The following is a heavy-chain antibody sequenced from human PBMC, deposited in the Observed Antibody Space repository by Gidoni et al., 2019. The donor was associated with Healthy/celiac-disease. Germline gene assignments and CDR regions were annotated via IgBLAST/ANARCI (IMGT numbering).Heavy chain of an antibody. CDR1: GFTFKSYG. CDR2: ISYDGSNN. D-gene: IGHD5-18*01. V-gene: IGHV3-30*18. CDR3: AKDSMVTSYYYYYGMDV. Sequence: QVQLVESGGGVVQPGRSLRLSCAASGFTFKSYGMQWVRQAPGKGLEWVSVISYDGSNNYYADSVKGRFTISRDNSKNTLYLQMNSLRAEDTAVYYCAKDSMVTSYYYYYGMDVWGQGTTVTVSS. J-gene: IGHJ6*02.